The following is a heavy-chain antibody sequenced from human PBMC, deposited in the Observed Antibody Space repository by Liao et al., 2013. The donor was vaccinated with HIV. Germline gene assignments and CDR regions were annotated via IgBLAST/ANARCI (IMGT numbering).Heavy chain of an antibody. V-gene: IGHV4-34*01. Sequence: QVQLQESGPGLVKPSETLSLTCAVYGGSFSGYYWSWIRQPPGKGLEWIGEINHSGSTNYNPSLKSRVTISVDTSKNQFSLMLTSVTAADTAVYYCARGGYWGSFSGAYYFDYWGQGTLVTVSS. CDR2: INHSGST. D-gene: IGHD7-27*01. CDR3: ARGGYWGSFSGAYYFDY. J-gene: IGHJ4*02. CDR1: GGSFSGYY.